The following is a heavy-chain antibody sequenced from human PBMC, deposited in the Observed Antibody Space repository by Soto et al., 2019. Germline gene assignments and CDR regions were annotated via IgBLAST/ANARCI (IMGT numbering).Heavy chain of an antibody. J-gene: IGHJ6*02. CDR3: ARDREVGYYYYGMDV. D-gene: IGHD1-26*01. CDR1: GGSISSGGYY. CDR2: IYYSGST. V-gene: IGHV4-31*03. Sequence: PSETLSLTCTVSGGSISSGGYYWSWIRQHPGKGLEWIGYIYYSGSTYYNPSLKSRVTISVDTSKNQFSLKLSSVTAADTAVYYCARDREVGYYYYGMDVWGQGTTVTVSS.